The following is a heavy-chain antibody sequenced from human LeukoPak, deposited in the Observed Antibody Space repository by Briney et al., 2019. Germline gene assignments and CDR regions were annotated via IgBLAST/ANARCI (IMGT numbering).Heavy chain of an antibody. D-gene: IGHD6-19*01. Sequence: SETLSLTCGVSGGSISGYYWSWIRQSPGKGLEWIGNIYYSGSSNNNPSLNNYNPSLKSRVTMSVDTSKNQFSLKLSSVTAADTAVYYCARDLEQWLVEPYFDLWGRGTLVTVSS. CDR1: GGSISGYY. J-gene: IGHJ2*01. CDR3: ARDLEQWLVEPYFDL. V-gene: IGHV4-59*12. CDR2: IYYSGSSNNNPSLN.